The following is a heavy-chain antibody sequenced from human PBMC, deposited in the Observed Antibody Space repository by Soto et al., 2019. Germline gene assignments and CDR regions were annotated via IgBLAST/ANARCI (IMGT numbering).Heavy chain of an antibody. D-gene: IGHD6-13*01. CDR2: ISWNSGSI. V-gene: IGHV3-9*01. J-gene: IGHJ1*01. CDR1: GFTFDDYA. Sequence: SLRLSCAASGFTFDDYAMHWVRQAPGKGLEWVSGISWNSGSIGYADSVKGRFTISRDNAKNSLYLQMNSLRPEDTAFYYCVKDESINWYSGHFRHWGQGTLVTVSS. CDR3: VKDESINWYSGHFRH.